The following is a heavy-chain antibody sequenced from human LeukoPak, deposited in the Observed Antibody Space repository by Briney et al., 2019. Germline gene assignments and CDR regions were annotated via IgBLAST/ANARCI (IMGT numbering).Heavy chain of an antibody. Sequence: GGSLGLSCAASGFTFSSYGMHWVRQAPGKGLEWVAFIRYDGSNKYYADSVKGRFTISRDNSKNTLYLQMNSLRAEDTAVYYCAKGDLTYTAPLFDYWGQGTLVTVSS. CDR1: GFTFSSYG. J-gene: IGHJ4*02. CDR2: IRYDGSNK. V-gene: IGHV3-30*02. D-gene: IGHD3-16*01. CDR3: AKGDLTYTAPLFDY.